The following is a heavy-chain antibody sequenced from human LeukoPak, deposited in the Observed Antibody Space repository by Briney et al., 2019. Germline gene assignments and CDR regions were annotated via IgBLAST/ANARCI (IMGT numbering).Heavy chain of an antibody. CDR2: INPNSGGT. D-gene: IGHD3-10*01. Sequence: ASVKVSCKASGFTFTNYNMHWVRQAPGQGLEWMGWINPNSGGTNYAQKFQGRVTMTRDTSISTACMELSRLRSDDTAVYYCARRFFITMVRGRDWFDPWGQGTLVTVSS. J-gene: IGHJ5*02. CDR3: ARRFFITMVRGRDWFDP. CDR1: GFTFTNYN. V-gene: IGHV1-2*02.